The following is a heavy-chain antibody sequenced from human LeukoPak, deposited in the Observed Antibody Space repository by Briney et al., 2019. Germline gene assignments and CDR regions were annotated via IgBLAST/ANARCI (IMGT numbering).Heavy chain of an antibody. D-gene: IGHD6-13*01. J-gene: IGHJ5*02. CDR3: ARRSRGAAAGTAWFDP. V-gene: IGHV4-59*08. Sequence: PSETLSLTCTVSGGSISSYYWSWIRQPPGQGLEWIGYIYYSGSTNYNPSLKSRVTISVDTSKNQFSLKLSSVTAADTAVYYCARRSRGAAAGTAWFDPWGQGTLVTVSS. CDR1: GGSISSYY. CDR2: IYYSGST.